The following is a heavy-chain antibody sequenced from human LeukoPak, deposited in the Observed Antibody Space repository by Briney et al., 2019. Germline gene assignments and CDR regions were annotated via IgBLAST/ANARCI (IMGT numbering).Heavy chain of an antibody. CDR3: ARSSGSYYNYNWFDP. V-gene: IGHV4-34*01. D-gene: IGHD3-10*01. CDR2: INHSGST. Sequence: SETLSLTCAVYGGSFSGYYWSWIRQPPGKGLEWIGEINHSGSTNYNPSLKSRVTISVDTSKNQFSLKLSSVTAADTAVYYCARSSGSYYNYNWFDPWGQGTLVTVSS. CDR1: GGSFSGYY. J-gene: IGHJ5*02.